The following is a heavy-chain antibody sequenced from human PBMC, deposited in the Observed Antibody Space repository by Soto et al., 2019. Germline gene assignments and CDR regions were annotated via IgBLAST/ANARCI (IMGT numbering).Heavy chain of an antibody. J-gene: IGHJ1*01. CDR2: VNADGSST. CDR1: GFSFTHYR. Sequence: PGGSLRLSCAASGFSFTHYRIHWVRQVPGKGLEWVCRVNADGSSTNYAGFAKGRFTISRDNSKNTAYLEMNNLRVEDTALYYCATAGDWNYLFYFWGQGNSVTVSA. V-gene: IGHV3-74*01. D-gene: IGHD1-7*01. CDR3: ATAGDWNYLFYF.